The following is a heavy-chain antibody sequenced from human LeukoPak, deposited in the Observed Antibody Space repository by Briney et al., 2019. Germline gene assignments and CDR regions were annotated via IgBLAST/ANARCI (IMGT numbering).Heavy chain of an antibody. D-gene: IGHD1-26*01. CDR3: ARGLSSIVGPNWFDP. CDR1: GGSISSGSYY. V-gene: IGHV4-61*09. CDR2: IYTSGST. Sequence: SETLSLTCTVSGGSISSGSYYWNWIRQPAGKGLEWIGHIYTSGSTSYSPSLKSRVTISLDTSKNQFSLKLSSVTAADTAVYYCARGLSSIVGPNWFDPWGQGTLVTVSS. J-gene: IGHJ5*02.